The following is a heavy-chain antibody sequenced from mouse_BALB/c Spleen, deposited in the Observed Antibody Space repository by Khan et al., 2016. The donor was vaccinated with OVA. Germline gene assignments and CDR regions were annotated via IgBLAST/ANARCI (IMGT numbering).Heavy chain of an antibody. CDR3: ARWGGNYPSYAMDY. J-gene: IGHJ4*01. Sequence: QVHVKQSGPELVKPGASVRISCKASGYTFTSYYIHWVKQRPGQGLEWIGWIYPGNVNTDSNEKFKGKATLTADKSSSTAYMQLSSLTSEDSAVYFCARWGGNYPSYAMDYWGQGTSVTVSS. V-gene: IGHV1S56*01. CDR1: GYTFTSYY. CDR2: IYPGNVNT. D-gene: IGHD2-1*01.